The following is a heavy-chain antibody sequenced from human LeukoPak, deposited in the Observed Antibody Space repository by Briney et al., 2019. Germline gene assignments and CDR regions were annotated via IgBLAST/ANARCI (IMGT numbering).Heavy chain of an antibody. CDR3: ARDRCSGGSCYRSGFDY. V-gene: IGHV3-48*03. CDR2: ISSSGSTI. Sequence: SGGSLRLSCAASGFTFSSYEMNWVRQAPGKGLEWVSYISSSGSTIYYADSVKGRFTISRDNAKNSLYLQMNSLRAEDTAVYYCARDRCSGGSCYRSGFDYWGQGTLVTVSS. D-gene: IGHD2-15*01. J-gene: IGHJ4*02. CDR1: GFTFSSYE.